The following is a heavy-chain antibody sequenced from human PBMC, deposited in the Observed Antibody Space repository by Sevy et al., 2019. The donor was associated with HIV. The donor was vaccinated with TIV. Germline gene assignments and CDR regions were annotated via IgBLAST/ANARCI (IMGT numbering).Heavy chain of an antibody. J-gene: IGHJ6*02. CDR1: GFTFSVYW. CDR3: ARAMGV. Sequence: GGSLRLSCAASGFTFSVYWMSWVRQAPGKGLEWVANINQDGSEIYYVGSVKGRFTISRDNARNSGYLQMHSLSVEDSGVYYCARAMGVWGQGTTVTVSS. V-gene: IGHV3-7*01. CDR2: INQDGSEI.